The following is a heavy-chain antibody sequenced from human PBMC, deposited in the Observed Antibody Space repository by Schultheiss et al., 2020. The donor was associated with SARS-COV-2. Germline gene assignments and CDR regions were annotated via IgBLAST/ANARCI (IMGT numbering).Heavy chain of an antibody. J-gene: IGHJ6*02. Sequence: ASVKVSCKASGYTFTSYDINWVRQATGQGLEWMGWMNPNSGNTGYAQKFQGRVTMTRNTSISTAYMELSSLRSEDTAVYYCARGSGTIFGVVTMYYYYGMDVWGQGTTVTVSS. D-gene: IGHD3-3*01. V-gene: IGHV1-8*01. CDR3: ARGSGTIFGVVTMYYYYGMDV. CDR2: MNPNSGNT. CDR1: GYTFTSYD.